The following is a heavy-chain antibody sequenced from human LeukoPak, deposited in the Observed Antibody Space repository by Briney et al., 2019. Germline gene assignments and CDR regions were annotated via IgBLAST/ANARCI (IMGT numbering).Heavy chain of an antibody. CDR1: GGSFSSGSHY. Sequence: SETLSLTCTVSGGSFSSGSHYWGWIRQPPGKGLEWIGSMYYTGSAHYNPSLKSRVTISLDTSKNQFSLKLSSVTAADTAVYYCVRLLASSGLSWFDPWGQGTLVAVSS. D-gene: IGHD6-19*01. CDR3: VRLLASSGLSWFDP. CDR2: MYYTGSA. J-gene: IGHJ5*02. V-gene: IGHV4-39*01.